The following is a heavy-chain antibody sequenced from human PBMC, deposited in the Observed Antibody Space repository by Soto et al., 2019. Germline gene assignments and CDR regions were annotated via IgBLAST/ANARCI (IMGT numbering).Heavy chain of an antibody. V-gene: IGHV6-1*01. CDR3: ARSITGSAYFDY. D-gene: IGHD3-10*01. Sequence: PSQTLSLTCAISGDSVSSNSATWNWIGQSPSRGLKWLGRTYYRSKWFHDYAVSVESRITINPDTSKNQFSLQLISVTPEDTAVYYCARSITGSAYFDYWGQGTLVTVSS. CDR2: TYYRSKWFH. J-gene: IGHJ4*02. CDR1: GDSVSSNSAT.